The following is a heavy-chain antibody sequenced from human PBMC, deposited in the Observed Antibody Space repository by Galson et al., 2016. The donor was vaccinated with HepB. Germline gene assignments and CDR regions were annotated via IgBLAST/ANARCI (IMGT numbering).Heavy chain of an antibody. J-gene: IGHJ5*02. D-gene: IGHD2-2*01. CDR1: GYTFTSYA. V-gene: IGHV1-3*01. Sequence: SVKVSCKASGYTFTSYAMHWVRQAPGQRLEWMGWINAGNGNTKYSQKFQGRVTITRDTSASTAYMELSSLRSADTAVYYCARGVGDNVVVLGATNFWFDPWGQGTLVTVSS. CDR3: ARGVGDNVVVLGATNFWFDP. CDR2: INAGNGNT.